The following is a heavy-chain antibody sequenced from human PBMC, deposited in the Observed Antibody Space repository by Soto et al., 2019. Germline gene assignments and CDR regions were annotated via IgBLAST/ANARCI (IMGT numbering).Heavy chain of an antibody. Sequence: PSETLSLTCTVSGGSISSYYWSWIRQPPGKGLEWIGYIYYSGSTNYNPSLKSRVTISVDTSKNQFSLKLSSVTAADTAVYYCARVGYYGSGSYFTEAHDAFDIWGQGAMVTVSS. J-gene: IGHJ3*02. CDR2: IYYSGST. D-gene: IGHD3-10*01. CDR3: ARVGYYGSGSYFTEAHDAFDI. CDR1: GGSISSYY. V-gene: IGHV4-59*01.